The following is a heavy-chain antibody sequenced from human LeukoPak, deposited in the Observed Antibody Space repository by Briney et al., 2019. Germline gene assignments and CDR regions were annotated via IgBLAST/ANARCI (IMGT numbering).Heavy chain of an antibody. J-gene: IGHJ4*02. CDR1: GYTFTSYG. CDR2: VSAYNGNT. Sequence: ASVKVSCKASGYTFTSYGISWVRQAPGPGLDWMGWVSAYNGNTNYAQKLQGKVTMHTDTSTSTAYMELRSLRSDATAVYYCAILDGLFYFDYWGQGTLVTVSS. CDR3: AILDGLFYFDY. V-gene: IGHV1-18*01. D-gene: IGHD3-16*01.